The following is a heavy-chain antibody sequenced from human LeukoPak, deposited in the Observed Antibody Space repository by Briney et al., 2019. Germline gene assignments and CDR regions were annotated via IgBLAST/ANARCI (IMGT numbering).Heavy chain of an antibody. CDR3: ARAHYGGTSWYYYYYGMDV. Sequence: PGGSLRLSCAASGITFGSYWMTWVRQAPGKGLECVANIKPDGSEKHYVDSVEGRFTISRDNAKNSLFLEMNSLRAEDTAVYYCARAHYGGTSWYYYYYGMDVWGQGTTVTVSS. V-gene: IGHV3-7*05. D-gene: IGHD4-23*01. CDR2: IKPDGSEK. CDR1: GITFGSYW. J-gene: IGHJ6*02.